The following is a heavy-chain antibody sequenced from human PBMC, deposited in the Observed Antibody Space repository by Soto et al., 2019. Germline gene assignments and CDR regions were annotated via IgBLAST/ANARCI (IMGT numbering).Heavy chain of an antibody. Sequence: SETLSLTCTVSGGSISSYYWSWIRQPQGKGLEWIGYTYYSESTNYNPSRVSRATVSVDTPKNQFSLKVSAVAAADTAVYSGARSAYCYYGMDVWGQGTTVTVSS. CDR2: TYYSEST. CDR3: ARSAYCYYGMDV. V-gene: IGHV4-59*01. CDR1: GGSISSYY. J-gene: IGHJ6*02.